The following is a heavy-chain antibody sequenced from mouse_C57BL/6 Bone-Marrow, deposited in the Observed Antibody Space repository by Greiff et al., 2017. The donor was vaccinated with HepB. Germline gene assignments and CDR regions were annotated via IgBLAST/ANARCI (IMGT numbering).Heavy chain of an antibody. J-gene: IGHJ4*01. V-gene: IGHV1-50*01. CDR2: IDPSDSYT. CDR3: ARRGYAMDY. Sequence: QVQLQQPGAELVKPGASVKLSCKASGYTFSSYWLPWVKQRPGQGLEWIGEIDPSDSYTNYNQKFKGKATLTVDTSSSTAYMQLSSLTSEDSAVYYCARRGYAMDYWGQGTSVTVSS. CDR1: GYTFSSYW.